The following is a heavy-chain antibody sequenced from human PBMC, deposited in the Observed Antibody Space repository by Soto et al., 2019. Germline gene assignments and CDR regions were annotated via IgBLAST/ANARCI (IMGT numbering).Heavy chain of an antibody. V-gene: IGHV3-30*18. J-gene: IGHJ6*03. CDR2: ISFDGSNK. D-gene: IGHD3-16*01. Sequence: QVQLVESGGGVVQPGRSLRLSCAASGFTFSTYGMHWVRQAPGKGLEWVAVISFDGSNKYYVDSVKGRFTISRDNSKNTLYLQMNSLRAEDTAVYYCAKGGGLGVDYYYYYIDVWGKGTTVTVSS. CDR1: GFTFSTYG. CDR3: AKGGGLGVDYYYYYIDV.